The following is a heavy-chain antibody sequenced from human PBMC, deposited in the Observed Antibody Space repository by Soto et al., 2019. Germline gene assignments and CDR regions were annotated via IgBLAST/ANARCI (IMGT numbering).Heavy chain of an antibody. CDR2: INPNNGGT. CDR1: GYTFTGYY. V-gene: IGHV1-2*04. J-gene: IGHJ5*02. D-gene: IGHD6-13*01. CDR3: ARGLRIAAAGFNWFDP. Sequence: ASVKVSCKASGYTFTGYYMHWVRQAPGQGLEWMGWINPNNGGTNYAQKFQGWVTMTRDTSISTAYMELSRLRSDDTAVYYCARGLRIAAAGFNWFDPWGQGTLVTVS.